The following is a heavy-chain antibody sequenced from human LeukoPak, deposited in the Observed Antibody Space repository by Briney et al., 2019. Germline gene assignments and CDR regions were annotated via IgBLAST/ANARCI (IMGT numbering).Heavy chain of an antibody. CDR1: GFTFSNAW. CDR2: IKSKTDGGTT. V-gene: IGHV3-15*01. J-gene: IGHJ3*02. Sequence: PGGSLRLSCAASGFTFSNAWMSWVRQAPGKGLERVGRIKSKTDGGTTDYAAPVKGRFTISRDDSKNTLYLQMNSLKTEDTAVYYCTTDTAIFGVVIVDDAFDIWGQGTMVTVSS. CDR3: TTDTAIFGVVIVDDAFDI. D-gene: IGHD3-3*01.